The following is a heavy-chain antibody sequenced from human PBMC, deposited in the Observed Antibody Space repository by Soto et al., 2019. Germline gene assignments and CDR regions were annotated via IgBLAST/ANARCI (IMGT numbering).Heavy chain of an antibody. V-gene: IGHV1-18*04. J-gene: IGHJ5*02. Sequence: VASVKVSCKASGYTFTSYGISWVRQAPGQELEWMGWISAYNGNTNYAQKLQGRVTMTTDTSTSTAYMELRSLRSDDTAVYYCARGVAVAGEPGNWFDPWGQGTLVTVSS. CDR3: ARGVAVAGEPGNWFDP. D-gene: IGHD6-19*01. CDR2: ISAYNGNT. CDR1: GYTFTSYG.